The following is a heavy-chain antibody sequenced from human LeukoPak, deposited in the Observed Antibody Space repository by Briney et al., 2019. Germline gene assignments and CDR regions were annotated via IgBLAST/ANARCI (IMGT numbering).Heavy chain of an antibody. CDR2: IYTSGST. V-gene: IGHV4-4*07. D-gene: IGHD3-16*01. CDR3: ARRSYDYVWGSFSGGDHYYYYMDV. Sequence: SETLSLTCTVSGGSISTHYCNWVRQPAGKGLEWIGRIYTSGSTNYNPSLKSRVTMSVDTSKNQFSLKLSSVTAADTAVYYCARRSYDYVWGSFSGGDHYYYYMDVWGKGTTVTISS. CDR1: GGSISTHY. J-gene: IGHJ6*03.